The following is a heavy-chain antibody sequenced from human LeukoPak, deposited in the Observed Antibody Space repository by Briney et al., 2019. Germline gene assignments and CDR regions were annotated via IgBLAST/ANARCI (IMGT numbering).Heavy chain of an antibody. J-gene: IGHJ5*02. V-gene: IGHV4-34*01. CDR1: GGSFSGYY. D-gene: IGHD6-6*01. CDR3: ARVGWGDAAAHPNWLDP. CDR2: INHSGST. Sequence: NPSETLSLTCAVYGGSFSGYYWSWIRQPPGKGLEWIGEINHSGSTNYNPSLKSRVTISVDASKNQFSLKLSSVTAADTAVYYCARVGWGDAAAHPNWLDPWGQGTLVTVSS.